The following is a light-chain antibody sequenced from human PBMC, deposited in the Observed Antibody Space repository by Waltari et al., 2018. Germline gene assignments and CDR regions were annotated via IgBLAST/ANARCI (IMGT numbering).Light chain of an antibody. CDR3: QHYSNYPRT. Sequence: DIQMTLSPSTLSASVGARVTITCRASQSISTWLAWYQHKPGNAPKHLIYAASNLQSEVPSRFSGSGSGTEFALTISSLQPDDFATYYCQHYSNYPRTFGQGTKVEIK. J-gene: IGKJ1*01. CDR2: AAS. V-gene: IGKV1-5*03. CDR1: QSISTW.